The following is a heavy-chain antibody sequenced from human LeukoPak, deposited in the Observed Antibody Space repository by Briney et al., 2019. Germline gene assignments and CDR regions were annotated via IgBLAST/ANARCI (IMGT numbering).Heavy chain of an antibody. CDR1: GDSISSYY. V-gene: IGHV4-59*01. Sequence: PSETLSLTCTVSGDSISSYYWSWIRQPPGKGLEWIGYIYYSGNTNYNPSLKSRVTISVDTSKNQFSLKLSSVTAADTAVYYCARGIIVGATWGENDNWFDPWGQGTLVTVSS. D-gene: IGHD1-26*01. J-gene: IGHJ5*02. CDR2: IYYSGNT. CDR3: ARGIIVGATWGENDNWFDP.